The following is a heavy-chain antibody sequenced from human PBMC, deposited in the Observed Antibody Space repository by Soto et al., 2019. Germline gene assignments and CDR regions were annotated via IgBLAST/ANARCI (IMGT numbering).Heavy chain of an antibody. J-gene: IGHJ3*02. Sequence: ASVKVSCKASGYTFTSYGISWVRQAPGQGLEWMGWISAYNGNTNYAQKHQGRVTMTTDTSTSTAYMELRSLRSDDTAVYYCASTMIVSDAFDIWGQGTMVTVSS. CDR2: ISAYNGNT. CDR1: GYTFTSYG. V-gene: IGHV1-18*04. CDR3: ASTMIVSDAFDI. D-gene: IGHD3-22*01.